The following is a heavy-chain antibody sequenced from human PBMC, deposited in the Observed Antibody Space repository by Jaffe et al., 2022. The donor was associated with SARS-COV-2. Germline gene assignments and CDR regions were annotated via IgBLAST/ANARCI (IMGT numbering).Heavy chain of an antibody. Sequence: EVQLLESGGGLVQPGGSLRLSCAASGFTFSSYAMSWVRQAPGKGLEWVSGISDSGGSTYYADSVKGRFTISRDNSKNTLYLQMNSLRAEDTAVYYCAKDPEHRSSPIRGYYYFGMDVWGQGTTVTVSS. D-gene: IGHD6-6*01. CDR2: ISDSGGST. CDR1: GFTFSSYA. CDR3: AKDPEHRSSPIRGYYYFGMDV. J-gene: IGHJ6*02. V-gene: IGHV3-23*01.